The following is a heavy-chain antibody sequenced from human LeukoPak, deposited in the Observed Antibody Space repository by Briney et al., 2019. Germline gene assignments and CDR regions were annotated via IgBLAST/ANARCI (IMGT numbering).Heavy chain of an antibody. CDR1: GGSISSGDYY. J-gene: IGHJ4*02. CDR2: IYYSGSN. D-gene: IGHD3-22*01. Sequence: SQTLSLTCTVSGGSISSGDYYWSWIRQPPGKGLEWIGNIYYSGSNYCNPSLKSRLTISVDTSKNQFSLNLSSVTAADTAVYYCARAIYDSSGYYRNFDYWGQGTLVTVSS. V-gene: IGHV4-30-4*01. CDR3: ARAIYDSSGYYRNFDY.